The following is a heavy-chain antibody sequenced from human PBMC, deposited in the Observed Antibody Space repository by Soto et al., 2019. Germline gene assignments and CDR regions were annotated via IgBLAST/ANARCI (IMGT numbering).Heavy chain of an antibody. CDR1: GFTFSSYE. CDR3: ARGWELPPFDY. V-gene: IGHV3-48*03. CDR2: ISSSGSTI. Sequence: GGSLRLSCAASGFTFSSYEMNWVRQAPGKGLEWVSYISSSGSTIYYADSVKGRFTISRDNAKNSLYLQMNSLRAEDTAVYYCARGWELPPFDYWGQGTLVTVSS. D-gene: IGHD1-26*01. J-gene: IGHJ4*02.